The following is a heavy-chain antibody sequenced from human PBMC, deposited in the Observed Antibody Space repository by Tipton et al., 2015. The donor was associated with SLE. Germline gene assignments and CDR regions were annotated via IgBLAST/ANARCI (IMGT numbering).Heavy chain of an antibody. J-gene: IGHJ5*02. Sequence: SLRLSCAASGFTFSSYGMHWVRQAPGKGLEWVAFIRYDGSNKYYADSVKGRFTISRDNSKNTLYLQMNSLRAEDTAVYYCAKDLVVVVVAATPLWFDPWGQGTLVTVSS. D-gene: IGHD2-15*01. V-gene: IGHV3-30*02. CDR1: GFTFSSYG. CDR3: AKDLVVVVVAATPLWFDP. CDR2: IRYDGSNK.